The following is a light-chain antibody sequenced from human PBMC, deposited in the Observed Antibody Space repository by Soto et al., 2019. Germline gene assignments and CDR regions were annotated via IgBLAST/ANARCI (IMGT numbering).Light chain of an antibody. V-gene: IGKV3-15*01. Sequence: EVVITQSPATLSVSPGERATRSCRASESVSTNLAWYQQRPGQARRLVIYGASTRATGIPARFSGGGSGTEFTLTISSLQSEDFAVYYCQQYHSWPPITLGQGTRLEIK. CDR2: GAS. CDR3: QQYHSWPPIT. J-gene: IGKJ5*01. CDR1: ESVSTN.